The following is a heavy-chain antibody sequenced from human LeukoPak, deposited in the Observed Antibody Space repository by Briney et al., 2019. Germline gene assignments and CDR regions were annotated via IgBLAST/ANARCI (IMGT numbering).Heavy chain of an antibody. CDR3: VYHYGFSFDP. D-gene: IGHD3-3*01. Sequence: PSGTLSLTCAISGGSVSSGTWWSWVRPPPEKGLEWIGQIYHSGSTNYNPSLKSRVAISIDKSKSQFSLELSSVTAADTAVYYCVYHYGFSFDPWGQGTLVTVSS. CDR2: IYHSGST. J-gene: IGHJ5*02. V-gene: IGHV4-4*02. CDR1: GGSVSSGTW.